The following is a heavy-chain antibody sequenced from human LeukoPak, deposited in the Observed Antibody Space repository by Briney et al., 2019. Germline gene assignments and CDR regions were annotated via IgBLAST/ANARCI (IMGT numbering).Heavy chain of an antibody. CDR3: AKGGLTIAARPYYFDY. CDR1: GFTFTTYW. D-gene: IGHD6-6*01. V-gene: IGHV3-21*04. Sequence: GGSLRLSCVASGFTFTTYWMTWVRRAPGKGLEWVSSISSSSSYIYYADSVKGRFTISRDNAKNSLYLQMNSLRAEDTAVYYCAKGGLTIAARPYYFDYWGQGTLVTVSS. CDR2: ISSSSSYI. J-gene: IGHJ4*02.